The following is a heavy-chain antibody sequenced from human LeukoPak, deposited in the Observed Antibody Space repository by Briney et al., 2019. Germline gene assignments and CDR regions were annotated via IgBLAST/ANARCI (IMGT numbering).Heavy chain of an antibody. CDR2: IIPIFGTA. D-gene: IGHD1-26*01. CDR3: ASPRFVGVGAPFDY. J-gene: IGHJ4*02. CDR1: GGTFSSYA. V-gene: IGHV1-69*06. Sequence: SVKVSCKASGGTFSSYAISWVRQAPGQGLEWMGGIIPIFGTANYAQKFQGRVTITADKSTSTAYMELSSLRSEDTAVYYCASPRFVGVGAPFDYWGQGTLVTVSS.